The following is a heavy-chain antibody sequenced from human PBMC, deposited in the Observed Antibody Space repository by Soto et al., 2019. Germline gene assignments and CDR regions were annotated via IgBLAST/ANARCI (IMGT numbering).Heavy chain of an antibody. CDR2: IYASGST. V-gene: IGHV4-4*08. CDR1: GGSISTYS. Sequence: PSETLSLTCTVSGGSISTYSWSWLRQPPGKGLEWIGYIYASGSTNYNPSLKSRGTISLDTSKNQFSLKLSSVTAADTAVYYCARYCPDIVAAITWGYYFDYWGQGTLVTVSS. J-gene: IGHJ4*02. CDR3: ARYCPDIVAAITWGYYFDY. D-gene: IGHD5-12*01.